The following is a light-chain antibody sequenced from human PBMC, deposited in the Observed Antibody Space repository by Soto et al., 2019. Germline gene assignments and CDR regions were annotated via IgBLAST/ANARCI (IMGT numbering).Light chain of an antibody. CDR3: QSYDRSLSGSV. J-gene: IGLJ3*02. CDR2: ANT. Sequence: QSVLTQPPSVSGAPGQRVTISCTGSSSNTGAGHDVHWYQQLPGTAPKLLIYANTNRPSGVPDRFSGSKSGTSASLAITGLQAEDEANYYCQSYDRSLSGSVFGGGTKVTVL. CDR1: SSNTGAGHD. V-gene: IGLV1-40*01.